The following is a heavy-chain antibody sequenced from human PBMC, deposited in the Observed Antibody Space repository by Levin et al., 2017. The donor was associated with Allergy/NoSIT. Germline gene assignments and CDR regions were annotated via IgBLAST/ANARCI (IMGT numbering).Heavy chain of an antibody. D-gene: IGHD1-1*01. CDR1: GDPMNIHDW. Sequence: MTSETLSLTCTVSGDPMNIHDWWTWVRQPPGKGLEWIGEMSQSGTTNFNPSLKSRVTMSVDKSKNEVSLEVAVVTAADTAVYYCASASHYKADYWGQGTLVTVSS. CDR3: ASASHYKADY. V-gene: IGHV4-4*02. CDR2: MSQSGTT. J-gene: IGHJ4*02.